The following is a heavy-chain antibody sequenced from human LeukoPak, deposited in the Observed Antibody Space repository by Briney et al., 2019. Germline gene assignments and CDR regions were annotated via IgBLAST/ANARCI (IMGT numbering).Heavy chain of an antibody. CDR3: AKVRELVSGYYFDY. CDR2: ISGSGGST. D-gene: IGHD3-10*01. CDR1: GFTFSSYA. V-gene: IGHV3-23*01. J-gene: IGHJ4*02. Sequence: QPGGSLRLSCAASGFTFSSYAMSWVRQAPGKGLEWVSAISGSGGSTYYGDSGKGRLTISRDNSQNTPYLQMNSLKAEGTAVYYCAKVRELVSGYYFDYWGQGTLVTVSS.